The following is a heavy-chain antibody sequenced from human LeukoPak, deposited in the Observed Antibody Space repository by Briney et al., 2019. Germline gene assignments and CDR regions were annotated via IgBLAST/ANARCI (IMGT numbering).Heavy chain of an antibody. CDR2: MIPIFGTA. V-gene: IGHV1-69*13. CDR3: SLYCSGGSCRQRGYYYGMDV. J-gene: IGHJ6*02. CDR1: GDTFSFFA. D-gene: IGHD2-15*01. Sequence: SVKVSCKASGDTFSFFAFSWVRQAPGQGLEWMGGMIPIFGTANYAQNFQGRVTITADESTSTAYMELSSLRSEDTTVYYCSLYCSGGSCRQRGYYYGMDVWGQGTTVTVSS.